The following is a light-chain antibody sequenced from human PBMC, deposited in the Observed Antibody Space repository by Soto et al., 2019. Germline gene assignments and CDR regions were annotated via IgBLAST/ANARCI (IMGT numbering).Light chain of an antibody. CDR1: QSIHTN. V-gene: IGKV3-15*01. Sequence: ETVMTQSEATLSVSPGERATLSCRDSQSIHTNLAWYQQKPGQPPRLLNYGASTRVTGIPTRFSGSGSGTEFTLTISSLQSEDFAVYYCQQYNNWPRTFGQGTKVEIK. CDR2: GAS. CDR3: QQYNNWPRT. J-gene: IGKJ1*01.